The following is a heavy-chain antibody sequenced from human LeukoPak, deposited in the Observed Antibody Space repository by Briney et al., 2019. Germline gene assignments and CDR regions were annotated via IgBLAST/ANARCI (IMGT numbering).Heavy chain of an antibody. CDR3: ARPVPSRLGWFDP. D-gene: IGHD1-1*01. J-gene: IGHJ5*02. Sequence: SETLSLTCTVSGGSISSYYWSWIRQPPGKGLEWIGYIYYSGSTNYNPSLKSRVTISVDTSKNQFSLKLSSVTAADTAVYYCARPVPSRLGWFDPWGQGTLVTVSS. V-gene: IGHV4-59*01. CDR1: GGSISSYY. CDR2: IYYSGST.